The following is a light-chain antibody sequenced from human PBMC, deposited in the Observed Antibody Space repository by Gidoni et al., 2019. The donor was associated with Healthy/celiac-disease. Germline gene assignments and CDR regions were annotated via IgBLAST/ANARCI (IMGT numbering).Light chain of an antibody. CDR2: GAS. V-gene: IGKV3-15*01. CDR1: QSVSSN. J-gene: IGKJ4*01. CDR3: QQYNNWPPLT. Sequence: VMTQAPATLSVSPGERATLSCRASQSVSSNLAWYQQTPGQAPRLLIYGASTRATGIPARFSGSGSGTEFTLTISSLQSEDFAVYYCQQYNNWPPLTFGGGTKVELK.